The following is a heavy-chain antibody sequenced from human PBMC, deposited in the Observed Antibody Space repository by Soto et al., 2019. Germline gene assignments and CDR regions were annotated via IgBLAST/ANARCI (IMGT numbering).Heavy chain of an antibody. CDR3: ARDLTQITMVRGGFDP. CDR1: GYTFTSYA. J-gene: IGHJ5*02. CDR2: INAGNGNT. Sequence: ASVKVSCKASGYTFTSYAMHWVRQAPGQRLEWMGWINAGNGNTKYSQKFQGRVTITRDTSASTAYMELSSLRSEDTAVYYCARDLTQITMVRGGFDPWGQGTLVTVSS. V-gene: IGHV1-3*01. D-gene: IGHD3-10*01.